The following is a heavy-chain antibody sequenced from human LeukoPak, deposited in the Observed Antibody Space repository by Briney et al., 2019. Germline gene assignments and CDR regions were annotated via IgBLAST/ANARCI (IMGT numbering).Heavy chain of an antibody. J-gene: IGHJ5*02. Sequence: PSETLSLTCTVSGGSISSYYWSWIRQPPGKGLEWIGYIYYSGSTNYNPSLKSRVTISVDTSKNQFSLKMSSVTAADTAVYYCARDCGDWIFDPWGQGTLVTVSS. CDR3: ARDCGDWIFDP. CDR1: GGSISSYY. V-gene: IGHV4-59*01. CDR2: IYYSGST. D-gene: IGHD2-21*02.